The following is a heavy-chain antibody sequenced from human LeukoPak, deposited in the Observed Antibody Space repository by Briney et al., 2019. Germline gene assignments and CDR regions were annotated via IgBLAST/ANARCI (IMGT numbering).Heavy chain of an antibody. Sequence: GSLRLSCAASGFTFSSYGMHWVRQAPGKGLEWVAFIRYDGSNKYYADSVKGRFTISRDNSKNTLYLQMNSLRAEDTALYYCAKDLSSGTGRGFDHWGQGTLVSVSS. CDR2: IRYDGSNK. CDR3: AKDLSSGTGRGFDH. J-gene: IGHJ4*02. CDR1: GFTFSSYG. V-gene: IGHV3-30*02. D-gene: IGHD3/OR15-3a*01.